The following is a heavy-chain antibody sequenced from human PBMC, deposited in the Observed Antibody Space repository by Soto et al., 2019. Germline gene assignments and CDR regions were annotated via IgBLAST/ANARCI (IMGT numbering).Heavy chain of an antibody. CDR1: GFTFSSYW. CDR3: ARALFWDFWSGSYFDY. Sequence: GGSLRLSCAASGFTFSSYWMSWVRQAPGKGLEWVANIKQDGSEKYYVDSVKGRFTISRDNAKNSLYLQMNSLRAEDTAVYYCARALFWDFWSGSYFDYWGQGTLVTVSS. J-gene: IGHJ4*02. V-gene: IGHV3-7*01. CDR2: IKQDGSEK. D-gene: IGHD3-3*01.